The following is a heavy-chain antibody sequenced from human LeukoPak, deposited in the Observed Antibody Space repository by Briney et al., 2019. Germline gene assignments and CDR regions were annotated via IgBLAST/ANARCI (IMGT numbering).Heavy chain of an antibody. V-gene: IGHV4-59*12. CDR2: IYYSGST. J-gene: IGHJ3*02. Sequence: PSETLSLTCTVSGGSISSYYWSWIRQPPGKGLELIGYIYYSGSTNYNPSLKSRVTISVDTSKNQFSLKLSSVTAADTAVYYCARDSLTLSEAFDIWGQGTMVAVSS. CDR1: GGSISSYY. D-gene: IGHD2-2*01. CDR3: ARDSLTLSEAFDI.